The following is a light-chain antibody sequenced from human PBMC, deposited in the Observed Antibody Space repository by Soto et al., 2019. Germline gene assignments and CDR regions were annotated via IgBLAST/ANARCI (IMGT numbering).Light chain of an antibody. Sequence: DIVMTQSPDSLAVSLGERATINCKSSQTVLYSSNTKNYLAWYQQKPGQAPRLLIYGASSRATGIPDRFSGSGSGTDFTLTISRLAPEDFAVYYCQQYGSSPETFGQGTKVDIK. CDR1: QTVLYSSNTKNY. CDR2: GAS. J-gene: IGKJ1*01. V-gene: IGKV4-1*01. CDR3: QQYGSSPET.